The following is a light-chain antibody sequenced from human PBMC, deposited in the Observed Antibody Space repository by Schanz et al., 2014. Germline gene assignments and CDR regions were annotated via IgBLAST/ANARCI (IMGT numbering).Light chain of an antibody. CDR2: GVS. V-gene: IGLV2-14*01. CDR1: SSDVGTFNY. CDR3: GSYTTSSTWV. Sequence: QSVLTQPASVSGSPGQSITLSCTGTSSDVGTFNYVSWYQQSPGKAPKLMIYGVSNRPSGVSNRFSGSKSGNTASLTISGLQAEDEAVYYCGSYTTSSTWVFGGGTKLTVL. J-gene: IGLJ3*02.